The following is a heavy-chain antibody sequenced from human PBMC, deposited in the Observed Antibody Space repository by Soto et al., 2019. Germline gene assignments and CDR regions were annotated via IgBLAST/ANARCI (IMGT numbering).Heavy chain of an antibody. CDR3: ARDPAVTTDYGLDV. D-gene: IGHD4-17*01. CDR2: IYTDGRT. Sequence: GDSLKISCAASGFALNVNYMTWVRQAPGKGLEWVSFIYTDGRTFYVDSVKGRFTISRDDSENTVYLQMNSLRVEDTAVYYCARDPAVTTDYGLDVWGQGTTVTVSS. J-gene: IGHJ6*02. V-gene: IGHV3-53*01. CDR1: GFALNVNY.